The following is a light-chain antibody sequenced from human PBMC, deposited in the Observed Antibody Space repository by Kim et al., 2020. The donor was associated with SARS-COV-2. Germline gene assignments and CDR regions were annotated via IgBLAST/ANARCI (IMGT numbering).Light chain of an antibody. CDR1: NLRSYS. J-gene: IGLJ2*01. V-gene: IGLV3-19*01. CDR3: KSRDISGNLLV. Sequence: ALGQTIRITCQGDNLRSYSASWYQQKPGQAPVLVIFAKNNRPSGIPDRFSGSSSGNTASLTITGAQAEDEADYYSKSRDISGNLLVFGGGAQLTVL. CDR2: AKN.